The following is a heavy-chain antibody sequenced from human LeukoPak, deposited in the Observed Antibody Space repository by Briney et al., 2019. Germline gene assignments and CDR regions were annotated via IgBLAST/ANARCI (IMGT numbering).Heavy chain of an antibody. CDR2: IKYDGTET. V-gene: IGHV3-7*03. CDR3: VVTSGLSGGI. D-gene: IGHD4-23*01. CDR1: GFIFSDTW. Sequence: GSLRLSCASAGFIFSDTWMAWVRQAPGKGPEWVAYIKYDGTETNYVDSVRGRFTVSRDNGKNSLYLQMNSLRADDTALYYCVVTSGLSGGIWGQGALVTVSS. J-gene: IGHJ4*02.